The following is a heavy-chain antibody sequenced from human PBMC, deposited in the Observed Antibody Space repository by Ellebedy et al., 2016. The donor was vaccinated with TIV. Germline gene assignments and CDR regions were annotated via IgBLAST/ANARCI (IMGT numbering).Heavy chain of an antibody. D-gene: IGHD7-27*01. CDR1: GGSISGYY. Sequence: GSLRLXXTVSGGSISGYYWSWIRQPPGKGLEWIAYIYFSGRTNYNPSLQSRVTISGDTSKNQFSLKLSSVTAADTAVYYCARQRVQRNWGSSTSDYYYYGMDVWGQGTTVTVSS. J-gene: IGHJ6*02. V-gene: IGHV4-59*08. CDR3: ARQRVQRNWGSSTSDYYYYGMDV. CDR2: IYFSGRT.